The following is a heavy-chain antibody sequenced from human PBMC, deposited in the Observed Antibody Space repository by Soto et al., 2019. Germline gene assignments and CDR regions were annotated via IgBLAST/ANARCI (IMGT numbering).Heavy chain of an antibody. CDR1: GFSLPTDRVG. D-gene: IGHD1-26*01. Sequence: QINLKESGPTLMKPTQTLTLTCTFSGFSLPTDRVGVGWIRQPPGKALEWLAVIYWDDTKTYRPSLKSRLTITKDTSKNQVALTMTDMDPVDTATYYCAHAYGGRSLYWGQGTLVTVSS. J-gene: IGHJ4*02. CDR2: IYWDDTK. V-gene: IGHV2-5*02. CDR3: AHAYGGRSLY.